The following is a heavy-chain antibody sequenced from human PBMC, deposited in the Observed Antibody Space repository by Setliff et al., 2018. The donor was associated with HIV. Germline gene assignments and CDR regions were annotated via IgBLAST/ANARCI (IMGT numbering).Heavy chain of an antibody. CDR3: AFGAGIVLVGSGDYYYHMDV. CDR2: IIPLLPIT. V-gene: IGHV1-69*10. D-gene: IGHD2-15*01. CDR1: GGSFTSYA. Sequence: SVKVSCKASGGSFTSYAISWVRQAPGPGLEWMGGIIPLLPITKYAQKFQGRVTITADTSTSTAYMELRRLRFEDTAVYYCAFGAGIVLVGSGDYYYHMDVWGKGTPVTVSS. J-gene: IGHJ6*03.